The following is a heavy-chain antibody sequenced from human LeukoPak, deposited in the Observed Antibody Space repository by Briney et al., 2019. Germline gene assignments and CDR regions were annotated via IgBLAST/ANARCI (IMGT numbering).Heavy chain of an antibody. CDR2: ISCDGSNK. V-gene: IGHV3-30-3*01. CDR1: GFTFSSYA. D-gene: IGHD3-9*01. J-gene: IGHJ4*02. Sequence: GGSLRLSCAASGFTFSSYAMHWVRQAPGKGLEWVAVISCDGSNKYYADSVKGRFTISRDNSKNTLYLQMNSLRAEDTAVYYCARDLRRDYDILTGFDYWGQGTLVTVSS. CDR3: ARDLRRDYDILTGFDY.